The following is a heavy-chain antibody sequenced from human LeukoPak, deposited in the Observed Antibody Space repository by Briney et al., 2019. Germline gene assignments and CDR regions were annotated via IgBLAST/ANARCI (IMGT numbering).Heavy chain of an antibody. CDR2: IYYSGST. CDR1: GGSISSSSYY. D-gene: IGHD1-26*01. Sequence: SETLSLTCAVSGGSISSSSYYWGWIRQPPGKGLGWIGGIYYSGSTYYNPSLKSRVTISVDTSKNKFSLKLNSVTAAATAVYYCARPAYRGSYYDAFDIWGQGTMVTVSS. CDR3: ARPAYRGSYYDAFDI. J-gene: IGHJ3*02. V-gene: IGHV4-39*01.